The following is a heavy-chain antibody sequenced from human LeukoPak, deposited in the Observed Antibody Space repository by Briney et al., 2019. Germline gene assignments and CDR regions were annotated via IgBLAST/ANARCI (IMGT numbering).Heavy chain of an antibody. CDR1: GFTFSTYA. D-gene: IGHD2-21*01. J-gene: IGHJ4*02. CDR2: MSSGSSYI. CDR3: XXDRPTGASRVFVVQ. Sequence: PGGSLRLSCTASGFTFSTYAMTWVRQAPGKGLEWISSMSSGSSYIYYADSVRGRFTISRDNTKNSLYLEMNNLRGEDTAIYYCXXDRPTGASRVFVVQWGQGTPVTVSS. V-gene: IGHV3-21*06.